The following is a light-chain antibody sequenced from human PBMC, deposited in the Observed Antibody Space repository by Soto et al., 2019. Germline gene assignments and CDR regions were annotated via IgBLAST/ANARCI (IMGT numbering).Light chain of an antibody. CDR2: EVS. CDR1: SSDVGGYNY. Sequence: QSVLTQPASVSGSPGQSITISCTGTSSDVGGYNYVSWYQQHPGKAPKLMIYEVSNRHSGVSNRFSGSKSGNTASLTISGVQAEDEADYYCSSYTSSSTLVFGGGTKLTVL. J-gene: IGLJ3*02. CDR3: SSYTSSSTLV. V-gene: IGLV2-14*01.